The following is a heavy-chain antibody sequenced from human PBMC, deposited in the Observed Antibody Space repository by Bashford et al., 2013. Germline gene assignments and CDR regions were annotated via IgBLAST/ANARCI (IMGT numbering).Heavy chain of an antibody. D-gene: IGHD3-10*01. J-gene: IGHJ4*02. CDR2: IIPILGIA. CDR3: ARVDPQTRSYYFDY. Sequence: WVRQAPGQGLEWMGGIIPILGIANYAQKFQGRVTITADKSTSTAYMELSSLRSEDTAVYYCARVDPQTRSYYFDYWGQGTLVTVSS. V-gene: IGHV1-69*10.